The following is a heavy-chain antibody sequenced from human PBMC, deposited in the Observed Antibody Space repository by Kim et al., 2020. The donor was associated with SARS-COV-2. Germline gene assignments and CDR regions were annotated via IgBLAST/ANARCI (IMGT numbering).Heavy chain of an antibody. CDR3: LKGDKYYDFWSGIIFDY. V-gene: IGHV3-64D*06. J-gene: IGHJ4*02. Sequence: VKGRFTISRDNSKNTLYLQMSSLRAEDTAVYYCLKGDKYYDFWSGIIFDYWGQGTLVTVSS. D-gene: IGHD3-3*01.